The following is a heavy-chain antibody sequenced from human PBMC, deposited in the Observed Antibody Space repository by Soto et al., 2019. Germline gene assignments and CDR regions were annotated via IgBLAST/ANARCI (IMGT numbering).Heavy chain of an antibody. D-gene: IGHD2-2*01. CDR2: IIPIFGTA. CDR3: ASTIGDCSSTSCYSFYFDY. CDR1: GGTFSSYA. J-gene: IGHJ4*02. V-gene: IGHV1-69*13. Sequence: SVKVSCKASGGTFSSYAISWVRQAPGQGLEWMGGIIPIFGTANYAQKFQGRVTITADESTSTAYMELSSLRSEDTAVYYCASTIGDCSSTSCYSFYFDYWGQGTLVTVSS.